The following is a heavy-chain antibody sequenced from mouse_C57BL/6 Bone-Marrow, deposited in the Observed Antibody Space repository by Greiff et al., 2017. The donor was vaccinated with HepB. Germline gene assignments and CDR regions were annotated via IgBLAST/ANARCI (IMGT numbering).Heavy chain of an antibody. J-gene: IGHJ3*01. V-gene: IGHV1-81*01. D-gene: IGHD2-10*01. Sequence: VQLQESGAELARPGASVKLSCKASGYTFTSYGISWVKQRTGQGLEWIGEIDPRSGNTYYNEKFKGKATLTADKSSSTAYMELRSLTSEDAAVYFCARDLLPFAYWGQGTLVTVSA. CDR2: IDPRSGNT. CDR1: GYTFTSYG. CDR3: ARDLLPFAY.